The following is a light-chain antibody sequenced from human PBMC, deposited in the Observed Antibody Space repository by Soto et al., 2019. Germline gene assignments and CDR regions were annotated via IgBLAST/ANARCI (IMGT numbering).Light chain of an antibody. CDR1: QSVSSY. CDR3: QQRSNRAT. V-gene: IGKV3-11*01. CDR2: DAS. J-gene: IGKJ1*01. Sequence: EIESTQSPATLSLSPGERATLSCRASQSVSSYLAWYQQKPGQAPRLLIYDASNRATGIPARFSGSGSGTDFTLTISSLEPEDFAVYYCQQRSNRATFGQGTKV.